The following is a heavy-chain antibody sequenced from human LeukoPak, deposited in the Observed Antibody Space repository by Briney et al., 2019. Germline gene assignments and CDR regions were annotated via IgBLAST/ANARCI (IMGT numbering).Heavy chain of an antibody. D-gene: IGHD1-26*01. V-gene: IGHV4-30-2*03. CDR2: IYHSGST. J-gene: IGHJ5*02. CDR3: ARLGARGPFDP. Sequence: PSETLSLTCAVSGGSISSGGYSWSWIRQPPGKGLEWIGYIYHSGSTYYNPSLKSRVTISVDTSKNQFSLKLSSVTAADTAVYYCARLGARGPFDPWGQGTLVTVSS. CDR1: GGSISSGGYS.